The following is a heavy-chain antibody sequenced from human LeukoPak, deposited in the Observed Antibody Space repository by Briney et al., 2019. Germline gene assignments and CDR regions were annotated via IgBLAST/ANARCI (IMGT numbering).Heavy chain of an antibody. D-gene: IGHD4-17*01. Sequence: GASVKVSCKASGYTFTSSDINWVRQATGQGLEWMGWMNPNSGNTGYAQRLQGRVTMTTDTSTSTAYMELRSLRSDDTAVYYCARDRDYGDYNTQDLFVYWGQGTLVTVSS. J-gene: IGHJ4*02. V-gene: IGHV1-8*01. CDR2: MNPNSGNT. CDR3: ARDRDYGDYNTQDLFVY. CDR1: GYTFTSSD.